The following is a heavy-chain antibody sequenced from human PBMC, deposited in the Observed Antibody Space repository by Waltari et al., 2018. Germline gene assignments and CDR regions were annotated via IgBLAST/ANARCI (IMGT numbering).Heavy chain of an antibody. CDR2: IYTRGST. CDR3: ARNVDIVATTYCDY. V-gene: IGHV4-61*09. J-gene: IGHJ4*02. Sequence: QVQLQESGPGLVKPSQTLSLTCTVSGGSISSGSYYWSWIRQPAGKGLEWIGYIYTRGSTNYNPSLKSGVTISVDTSKNQFSLKLSSVTAADTAVYYCARNVDIVATTYCDYWGQGTLVTVSS. CDR1: GGSISSGSYY. D-gene: IGHD5-12*01.